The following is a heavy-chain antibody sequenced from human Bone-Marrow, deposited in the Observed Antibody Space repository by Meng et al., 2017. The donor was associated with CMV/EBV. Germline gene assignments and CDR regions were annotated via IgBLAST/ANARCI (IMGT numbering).Heavy chain of an antibody. J-gene: IGHJ4*02. CDR3: ASSPLKYLYFDY. CDR1: GVSMISSGHY. CDR2: VYYTGSS. Sequence: GSLRLSCTISGVSMISSGHYWGWIRQPPGKGLEWIGSVYYTGSSHYNPSLKSRVTISVDTSKNQFSLKLSSVTAADTAVYYCASSPLKYLYFDYWGQGTLVTVSS. D-gene: IGHD2/OR15-2a*01. V-gene: IGHV4-39*07.